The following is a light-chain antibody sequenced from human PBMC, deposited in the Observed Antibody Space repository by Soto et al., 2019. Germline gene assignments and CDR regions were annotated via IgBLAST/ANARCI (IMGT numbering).Light chain of an antibody. Sequence: QSVLTQPPSASGTPGQRVTISCSGSTSNIGNNYVFWYQQFPGPAPQLLIFRNNQRPSGVPDRFSGSKSGTSASLAISGLRSDDEATFYCAAWDDRLSGPVFGGGTKLTVL. V-gene: IGLV1-47*01. CDR1: TSNIGNNY. CDR3: AAWDDRLSGPV. J-gene: IGLJ2*01. CDR2: RNN.